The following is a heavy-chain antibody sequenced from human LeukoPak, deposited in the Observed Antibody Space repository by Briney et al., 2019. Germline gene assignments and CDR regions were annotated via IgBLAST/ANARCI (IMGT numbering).Heavy chain of an antibody. D-gene: IGHD2-2*01. CDR2: IRYDESDK. Sequence: PGGSLRLSCAASGFTFSSYGMHWVRQAPGKGLEWVSFIRYDESDKYYADSVKGRFTISRDNSKNTLYLQMNSLRPEDTAVYYCAKEGMVPAATGGYFDYWGQGTLVIVSS. CDR3: AKEGMVPAATGGYFDY. V-gene: IGHV3-30*02. CDR1: GFTFSSYG. J-gene: IGHJ4*02.